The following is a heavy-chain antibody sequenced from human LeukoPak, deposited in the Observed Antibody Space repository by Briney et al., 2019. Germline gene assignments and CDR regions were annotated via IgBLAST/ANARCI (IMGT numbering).Heavy chain of an antibody. CDR2: ISYDGTNT. J-gene: IGHJ4*02. D-gene: IGHD3-10*01. CDR1: GFSFSTYT. V-gene: IGHV3-30*14. Sequence: GRSLRLSCAASGFSFSTYTMHWVRQAPGKGLEWVALISYDGTNTYYADSVKGRFTISRDNSKNTVNLQLGSLRIEDTAVYHCARMTLYGSGTVHWGQGILVTVSS. CDR3: ARMTLYGSGTVH.